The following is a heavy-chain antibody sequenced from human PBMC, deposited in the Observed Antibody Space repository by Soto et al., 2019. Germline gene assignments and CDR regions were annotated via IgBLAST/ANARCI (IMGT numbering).Heavy chain of an antibody. Sequence: ASVKVSCKASGYTFTSYGISWVRQAPGQGLEWMGWISAYNGNTNYAQKLQGRVTMTTDTSTSTAYMELKSLRSDATAVYYCARELSYYYDSSGFLDYVPSHFDYWGQGTLVTVSS. J-gene: IGHJ4*02. V-gene: IGHV1-18*01. D-gene: IGHD3-22*01. CDR2: ISAYNGNT. CDR1: GYTFTSYG. CDR3: ARELSYYYDSSGFLDYVPSHFDY.